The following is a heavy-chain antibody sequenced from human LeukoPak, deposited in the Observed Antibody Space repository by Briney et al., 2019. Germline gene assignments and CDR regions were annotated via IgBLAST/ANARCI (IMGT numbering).Heavy chain of an antibody. CDR3: ARDQRSESYYPWGWFDP. Sequence: PGGSLRLSCAASGFAVSTNYLSWVRQAPGKGLEWVSVIYSDGSTYYTDSVKGRFTISRDNSKNTLYLQMNNLRPEDTAVYYCARDQRSESYYPWGWFDPWGQGTLVTVSS. D-gene: IGHD1-26*01. J-gene: IGHJ5*02. CDR1: GFAVSTNY. CDR2: IYSDGST. V-gene: IGHV3-66*02.